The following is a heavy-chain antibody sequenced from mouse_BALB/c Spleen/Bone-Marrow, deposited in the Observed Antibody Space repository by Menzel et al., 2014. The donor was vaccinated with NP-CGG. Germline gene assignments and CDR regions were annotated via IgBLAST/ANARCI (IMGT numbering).Heavy chain of an antibody. CDR1: GYTFTDYT. CDR3: ARGRWYY. J-gene: IGHJ2*01. V-gene: IGHV1-22*01. CDR2: VNPNIGGT. Sequence: VQLQQSGPELVKPGASVKISCKTSGYTFTDYTLHWVKQSHGKSLGWIGGVNPNIGGTSYNQKFKGKASLTVNKSSTTAYMELRSLTSEDSVVYYCARGRWYYWGQGTTLTVSS. D-gene: IGHD2-3*01.